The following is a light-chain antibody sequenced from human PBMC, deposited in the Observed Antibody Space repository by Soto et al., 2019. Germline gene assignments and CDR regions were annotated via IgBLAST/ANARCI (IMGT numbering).Light chain of an antibody. CDR2: GAS. CDR1: QSVSTN. V-gene: IGKV3-15*01. J-gene: IGKJ2*01. Sequence: EIVMTQSPATLSVSPGERATLSCRASQSVSTNLARYQQKPCQAPILLISGASTRATGIPARFSGSRSATEFTLTTSSLQAEAVAVYYCQQYNNWPSYTFGQGTKLEIK. CDR3: QQYNNWPSYT.